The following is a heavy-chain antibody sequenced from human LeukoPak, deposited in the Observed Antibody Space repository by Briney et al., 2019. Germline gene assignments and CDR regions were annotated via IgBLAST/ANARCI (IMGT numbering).Heavy chain of an antibody. J-gene: IGHJ4*02. V-gene: IGHV3-23*01. D-gene: IGHD1-26*01. CDR3: AKDLVTVSFEWGPILDY. CDR1: GFTFSSYA. CDR2: ISGSGGST. Sequence: GGSLRLSCAASGFTFSSYAMSWVRQAPGKGLEWVSAISGSGGSTYYADSVKGRFTISRDNSKNTLYLQMNSLRVEDTAVYYCAKDLVTVSFEWGPILDYWGQGTLVTVSS.